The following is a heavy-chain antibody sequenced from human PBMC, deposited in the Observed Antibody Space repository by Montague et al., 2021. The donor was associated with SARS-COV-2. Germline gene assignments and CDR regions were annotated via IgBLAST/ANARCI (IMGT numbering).Heavy chain of an antibody. CDR3: ARAYITMIVVVSAFDI. CDR2: IYYSGST. D-gene: IGHD3-22*01. Sequence: TLSLTCTVSGGSISSGGYYWSWIRQHPGKGLEWIGYIYYSGSTYYNPSLKGRVTISVDTSKNQFSLKLSSVTAADTAVYYCARAYITMIVVVSAFDIWGQGTMVTVSS. CDR1: GGSISSGGYY. V-gene: IGHV4-31*03. J-gene: IGHJ3*02.